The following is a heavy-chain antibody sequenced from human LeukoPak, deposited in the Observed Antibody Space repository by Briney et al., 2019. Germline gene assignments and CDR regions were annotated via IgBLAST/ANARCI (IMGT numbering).Heavy chain of an antibody. Sequence: SETLSLTCTVSGGSLSSYYWSWIRQPPGKGLEWIGYIYYSGSTNYNPSLKSRVTISVDTSKNQFSLKLSSVTAADTAVYYCARAADYYDSSGYFFFDYWGQGTLVTVSS. CDR1: GGSLSSYY. V-gene: IGHV4-59*01. J-gene: IGHJ4*02. CDR2: IYYSGST. D-gene: IGHD3-22*01. CDR3: ARAADYYDSSGYFFFDY.